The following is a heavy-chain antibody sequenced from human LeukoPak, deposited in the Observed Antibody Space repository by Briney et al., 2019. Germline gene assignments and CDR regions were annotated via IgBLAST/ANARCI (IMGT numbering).Heavy chain of an antibody. CDR1: GFXFSSYW. J-gene: IGHJ4*02. CDR2: IKQDGSEK. Sequence: GGSLRLSCAASGFXFSSYWISWVCQAPGKGLEWVANIKQDGSEKYYVDSVKGRFTISRDNAKNSLYLQMNSLRAEDTAVYYCARDWDYWGQGILVTVSS. CDR3: ARDWDY. V-gene: IGHV3-7*05.